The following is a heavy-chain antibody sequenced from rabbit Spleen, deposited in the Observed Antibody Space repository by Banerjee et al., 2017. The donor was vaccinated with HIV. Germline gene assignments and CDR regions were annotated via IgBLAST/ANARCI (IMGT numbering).Heavy chain of an antibody. J-gene: IGHJ4*01. Sequence: QQQLAASGGGLVKPGGTLTLTCTASGIDFSSSYWICWIRQVPGKGLEWVGMVSSGDGSTYYATWAKGRFTMSKTSSTTVTLQMTSLTGADTATYFCARRGVGAYGLSDFNLCGQGTLVTGS. CDR1: GIDFSSSYW. V-gene: IGHV1S45*01. CDR2: MVSSGDGST. D-gene: IGHD6-1*01. CDR3: ARRGVGAYGLSDFNL.